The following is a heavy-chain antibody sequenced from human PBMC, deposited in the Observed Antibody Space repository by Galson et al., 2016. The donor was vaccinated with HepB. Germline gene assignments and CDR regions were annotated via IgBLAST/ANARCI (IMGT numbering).Heavy chain of an antibody. Sequence: SLRLSCAASRFIFSAYAMHWVRQAPGTGLECVSATSGNADITHYVDSVKGRFTTSKDFSKSTLYLQMSSLRVEDTAVYYCVRVVNGSYYTWGQGTLVTVSS. CDR1: RFIFSAYA. J-gene: IGHJ5*02. CDR2: TSGNADIT. D-gene: IGHD1-26*01. CDR3: VRVVNGSYYT. V-gene: IGHV3-64D*06.